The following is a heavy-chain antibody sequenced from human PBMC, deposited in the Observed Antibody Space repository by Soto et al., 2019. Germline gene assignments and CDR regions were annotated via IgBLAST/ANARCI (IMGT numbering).Heavy chain of an antibody. CDR3: ARGGRRSPGMDV. J-gene: IGHJ6*02. CDR1: GGSISSGGYY. V-gene: IGHV4-31*03. CDR2: IYYSGST. Sequence: VQLQESGPGLVKPSQTLSLTCTVSGGSISSGGYYWSWIRQHPGKGLEWIGYIYYSGSTYYNPSLKSRVTVSVDTSKNQFSLKLSSVTAADTAVYYCARGGRRSPGMDVWGQGTTVTVSS.